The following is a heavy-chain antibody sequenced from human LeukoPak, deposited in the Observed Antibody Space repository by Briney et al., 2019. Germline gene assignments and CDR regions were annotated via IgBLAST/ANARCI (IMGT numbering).Heavy chain of an antibody. CDR3: ARARGASSIAAAGTLTF. V-gene: IGHV1-2*02. Sequence: ASVKVSCKASGYTFTGYYMHWVRQAPGQGLEWMGWINPNSGGTNYAQKFQGRVTMTRDTSISTAYMELSRLRSDDTAVYYCARARGASSIAAAGTLTFWGQGTMVTVSS. D-gene: IGHD6-13*01. CDR1: GYTFTGYY. CDR2: INPNSGGT. J-gene: IGHJ3*01.